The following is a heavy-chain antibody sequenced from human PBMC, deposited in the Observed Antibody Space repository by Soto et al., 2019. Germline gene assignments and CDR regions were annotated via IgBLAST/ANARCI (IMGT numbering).Heavy chain of an antibody. CDR2: IIPTIGTT. D-gene: IGHD5-12*01. J-gene: IGHJ4*02. Sequence: SVKVSCKASGDTFTIFAISWVRQAPGQGLEWMGGIIPTIGTTNYAQRFQGRIAITGDESTGTAYMELSSLKSEDTAVYYCARDLGSGYDPGDYWGQGTLVTVSS. CDR3: ARDLGSGYDPGDY. CDR1: GDTFTIFA. V-gene: IGHV1-69*13.